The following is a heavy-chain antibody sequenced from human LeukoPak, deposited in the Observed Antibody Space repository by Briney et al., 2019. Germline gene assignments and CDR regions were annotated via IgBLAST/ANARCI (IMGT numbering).Heavy chain of an antibody. V-gene: IGHV3-30*03. CDR2: ISYDGKNI. J-gene: IGHJ4*02. D-gene: IGHD6-13*01. CDR3: ARTANFAAGYYIDY. Sequence: PGRSLRLSCEASGFSFGSYGMHWVRQAPGKGLEWVSLISYDGKNIYYADSVKGRFTISRDNARNSLYLQMNSLRAEDTAVYYCARTANFAAGYYIDYWGQGTLVTVSS. CDR1: GFSFGSYG.